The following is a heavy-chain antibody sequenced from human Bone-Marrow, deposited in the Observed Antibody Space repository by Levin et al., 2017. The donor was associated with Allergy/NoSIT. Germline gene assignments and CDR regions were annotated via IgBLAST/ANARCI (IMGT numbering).Heavy chain of an antibody. V-gene: IGHV4-31*03. CDR2: IYFTGIT. CDR1: GGSITSSGQF. CDR3: ARILDYFYYIDI. J-gene: IGHJ6*03. Sequence: SQTLSLTCSVSGGSITSSGQFWTWVRQHPGKGLEWIGYIYFTGITTYSPSLKSRVSISSDTSKNQFSLQLTSVTAADTAVYYCARILDYFYYIDIWGKGTAVTVSS.